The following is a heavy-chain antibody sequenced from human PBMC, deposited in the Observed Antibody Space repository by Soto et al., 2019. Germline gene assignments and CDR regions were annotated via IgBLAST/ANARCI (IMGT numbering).Heavy chain of an antibody. CDR1: GYTFTVYY. CDR3: ARVLAPLYYGSVDP. V-gene: IGHV1-2*02. J-gene: IGHJ5*02. Sequence: GASVKVSCKASGYTFTVYYMHCVRQSPGQGLEWMGWINPNSGGTNYAQKFQGRVTMTRDTSISTAYMELSRLRSDDTAVYYCARVLAPLYYGSVDPWGQGTLVTVS. CDR2: INPNSGGT. D-gene: IGHD3-10*01.